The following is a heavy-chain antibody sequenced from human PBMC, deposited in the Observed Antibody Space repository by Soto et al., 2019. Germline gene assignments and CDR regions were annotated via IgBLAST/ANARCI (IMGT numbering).Heavy chain of an antibody. J-gene: IGHJ4*02. CDR1: GFTFSTFA. Sequence: PGGSLRLSCAASGFTFSTFAMGWVRQPPGRGLEWLSLISGGGDRTYYANSVKGRFTVSRDNSENTLYLQMNSLRAEDTAVYYCATQDFRGTTGTTWGQGTLVTVSS. CDR2: ISGGGDRT. V-gene: IGHV3-23*01. D-gene: IGHD1-1*01. CDR3: ATQDFRGTTGTT.